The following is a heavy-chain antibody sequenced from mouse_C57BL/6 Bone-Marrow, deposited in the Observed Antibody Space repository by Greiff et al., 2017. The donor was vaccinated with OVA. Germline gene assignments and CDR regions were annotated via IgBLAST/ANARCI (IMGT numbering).Heavy chain of an antibody. J-gene: IGHJ3*01. V-gene: IGHV1-55*01. D-gene: IGHD2-3*01. Sequence: VQLQQSGAELVKPGDSVKMSCKASGYTFTSYWITWVKQRPGQGLEWIGDIYPGSGSTNYNEKFKSKATLTVDTSSSTAYMQLSSLTSEDSAVYYCARSDDGRDAYWGQGTLVTVSA. CDR2: IYPGSGST. CDR1: GYTFTSYW. CDR3: ARSDDGRDAY.